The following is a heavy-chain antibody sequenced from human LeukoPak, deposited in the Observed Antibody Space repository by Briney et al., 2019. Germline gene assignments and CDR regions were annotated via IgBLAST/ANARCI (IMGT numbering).Heavy chain of an antibody. D-gene: IGHD2-15*01. CDR1: GFTFDDYA. CDR3: AWGDCSGGSCYRFDY. J-gene: IGHJ4*02. Sequence: GGSLRLSCAASGFTFDDYAMHWVRQAPGKGLEWVSGISWNSGSIGYADSVKGRFTISRDNAKNSLYLQMNSLRAEDTALYYCAWGDCSGGSCYRFDYWGQGTLVTVSS. CDR2: ISWNSGSI. V-gene: IGHV3-9*01.